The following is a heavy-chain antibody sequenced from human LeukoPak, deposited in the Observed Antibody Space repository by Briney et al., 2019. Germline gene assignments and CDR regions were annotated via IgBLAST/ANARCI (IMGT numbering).Heavy chain of an antibody. V-gene: IGHV3-21*01. CDR1: GFTFDDYA. Sequence: GGSLRLSCAASGFTFDDYAMHRVRHAPGKGLEWVSGISSSSSYIYYADSVKGRFTISTDNAKNSLYLQMNSLRAEDTAVYYCARGVGDYVLYYYYYYMDVWGKGTTVTVSS. CDR2: ISSSSSYI. J-gene: IGHJ6*03. CDR3: ARGVGDYVLYYYYYYMDV. D-gene: IGHD4-17*01.